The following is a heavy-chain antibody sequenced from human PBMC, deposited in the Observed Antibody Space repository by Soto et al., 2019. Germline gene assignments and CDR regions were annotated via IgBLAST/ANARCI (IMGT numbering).Heavy chain of an antibody. D-gene: IGHD1-1*01. V-gene: IGHV1-69*13. J-gene: IGHJ3*02. Sequence: GASVKVSCKASGGTFSSYAISWVRQAPGQGLEWMGGIIPIFGTANYAQKFQGRVTITADESTSTANMELSSLRSEDTAVYYCARVKLERRPGAFDIWGQGTMVTVSS. CDR1: GGTFSSYA. CDR2: IIPIFGTA. CDR3: ARVKLERRPGAFDI.